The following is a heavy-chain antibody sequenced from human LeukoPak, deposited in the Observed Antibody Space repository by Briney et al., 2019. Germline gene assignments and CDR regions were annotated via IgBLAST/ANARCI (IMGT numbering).Heavy chain of an antibody. J-gene: IGHJ4*02. V-gene: IGHV3-30*03. Sequence: GGSLRLSCAASGFTFSIYGMRWVRQAPGKGLEWVAVISSDGREEDYADSVRGRFTISRDNSGDTLYLQMSSLRPEDAAVYYCRAATKNRGYYFDYWGQGTLVTVSS. CDR2: ISSDGREE. CDR1: GFTFSIYG. D-gene: IGHD1-14*01. CDR3: RAATKNRGYYFDY.